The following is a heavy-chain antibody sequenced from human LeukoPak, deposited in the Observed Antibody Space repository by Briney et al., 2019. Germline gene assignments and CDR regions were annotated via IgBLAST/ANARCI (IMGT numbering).Heavy chain of an antibody. CDR2: INPNSGGT. D-gene: IGHD3-10*01. V-gene: IGHV1-2*02. J-gene: IGHJ5*02. CDR3: ARGGRVTTVRLLQGNWFDP. CDR1: GYTFTGYY. Sequence: GASVKVSCKASGYTFTGYYMHWVRQAPGQGLEWMGWINPNSGGTNYAQKFQGRVTMTRDTSISTAYMELSRLRSDDTAVYYCARGGRVTTVRLLQGNWFDPWGQGTLVTVSS.